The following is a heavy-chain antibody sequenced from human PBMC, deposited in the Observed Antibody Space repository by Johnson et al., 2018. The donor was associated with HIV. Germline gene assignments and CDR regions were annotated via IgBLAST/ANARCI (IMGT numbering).Heavy chain of an antibody. CDR2: ISYDGSNK. CDR3: AKVVGIAAAGWDAFDI. Sequence: QVQLVESGGGVVQPGGSLRLSCAASGFTFSSYGMHWVRQAPGKGLEWVAVISYDGSNKYYADSVKGRFTISRDNSKNTLYLQMNSLRAEDTALYYCAKVVGIAAAGWDAFDIWGQGAMVTVSS. D-gene: IGHD6-13*01. V-gene: IGHV3-30*19. CDR1: GFTFSSYG. J-gene: IGHJ3*02.